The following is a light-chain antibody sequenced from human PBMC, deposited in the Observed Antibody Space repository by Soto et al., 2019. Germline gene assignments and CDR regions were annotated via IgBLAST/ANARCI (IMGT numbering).Light chain of an antibody. CDR2: DAS. CDR1: QTIDNT. V-gene: IGKV3-15*01. J-gene: IGKJ2*01. CDR3: QHYNYWPYT. Sequence: EIVMTQSPATLSLSPGARATLSCSASQTIDNTLAWYQRKPGQAPRLLIYDASTRATGVPARFSGSGYGTDFTLTISSLQSEDFAVYYCQHYNYWPYTFGQGTKVEIK.